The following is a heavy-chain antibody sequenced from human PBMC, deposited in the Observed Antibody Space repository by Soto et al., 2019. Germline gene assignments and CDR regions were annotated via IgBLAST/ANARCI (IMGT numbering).Heavy chain of an antibody. J-gene: IGHJ4*02. CDR1: GFTVSNYH. CDR2: ISSSGIFI. D-gene: IGHD4-17*01. Sequence: GGSLRLSCAASGFTVSNYHMNWVRQAPGKGLEWVSSISSSGIFINYVDSVKGRFTISRDNAKNSLYLQMNSLRADDTAVYYCVMTYDSGDYAADYWGMGTLVTVAA. V-gene: IGHV3-21*01. CDR3: VMTYDSGDYAADY.